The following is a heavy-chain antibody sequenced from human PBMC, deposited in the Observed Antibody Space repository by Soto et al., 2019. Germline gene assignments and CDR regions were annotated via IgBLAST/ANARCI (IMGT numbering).Heavy chain of an antibody. J-gene: IGHJ3*01. CDR2: IKKRADGGTA. CDR3: AKTRLYDNNEYHRDGFDV. D-gene: IGHD3-22*01. V-gene: IGHV3-15*01. Sequence: EVQLVESGGGLVQPGGSLRLSCAASGFTFSNAWMNWVRQAPGKGLEWIGRIKKRADGGTADHATPVKGRFTISRDDSKNTLYLQMNTLRVEDTAVYYCAKTRLYDNNEYHRDGFDVWGPGTAVTVSS. CDR1: GFTFSNAW.